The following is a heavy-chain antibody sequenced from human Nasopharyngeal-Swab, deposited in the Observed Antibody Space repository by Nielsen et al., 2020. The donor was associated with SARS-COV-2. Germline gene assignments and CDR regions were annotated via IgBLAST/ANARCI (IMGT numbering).Heavy chain of an antibody. D-gene: IGHD4-23*01. Sequence: GGSLRLSCAASGFSFSNYGMQWVRQAPGKGLEWVGVVSSDGSNAWYADSLKGRFALSRDNSKHTVDLQMNSLRAEDTAVYYCAAGRWYRGGNDAFDIWGQGTMVTVSS. V-gene: IGHV3-30*03. CDR3: AAGRWYRGGNDAFDI. CDR2: VSSDGSNA. J-gene: IGHJ3*02. CDR1: GFSFSNYG.